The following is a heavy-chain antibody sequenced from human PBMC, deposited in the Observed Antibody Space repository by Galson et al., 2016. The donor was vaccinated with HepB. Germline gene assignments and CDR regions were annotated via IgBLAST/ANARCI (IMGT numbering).Heavy chain of an antibody. CDR3: ARGSNDWYGIDY. CDR1: GFTFSLYW. Sequence: SLRLSCAASGFTFSLYWMHWVRQVPGKGLMWVSRINNGVTYTNYADSVRGRFSIFRDDAKNTLYLQLTRLRAEDTAIYYCARGSNDWYGIDYWGQGTLATVSS. V-gene: IGHV3-74*01. CDR2: INNGVTYT. D-gene: IGHD6-19*01. J-gene: IGHJ4*02.